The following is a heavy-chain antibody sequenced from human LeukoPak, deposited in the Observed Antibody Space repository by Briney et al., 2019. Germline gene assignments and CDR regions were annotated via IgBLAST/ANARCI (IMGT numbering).Heavy chain of an antibody. Sequence: PSETLSLTCAVSGGSISSYYWSWIRQPPGKGLEWIGYIYYSGSTNYNPSLKSRVTISVDTSKNQFSLKLSSVTAADTAVYYCASGGYYDSSGYYIVQFDYWGQGTLVTVSS. CDR3: ASGGYYDSSGYYIVQFDY. CDR1: GGSISSYY. V-gene: IGHV4-59*01. D-gene: IGHD3-22*01. CDR2: IYYSGST. J-gene: IGHJ4*02.